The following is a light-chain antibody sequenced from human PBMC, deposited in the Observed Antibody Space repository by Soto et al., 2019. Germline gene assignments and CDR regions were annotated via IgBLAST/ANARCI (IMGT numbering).Light chain of an antibody. Sequence: QSVLTQPASVSGSPGQSITIFCTGTSSDVGTYKYVSWYQQHPGKAPKLMIYEVSNRPSGVSNRFSGSKSGNTASLTISGLQAEDEADYYCSSYTSRSTPVFGGGTKLTVL. CDR2: EVS. CDR1: SSDVGTYKY. J-gene: IGLJ2*01. V-gene: IGLV2-14*03. CDR3: SSYTSRSTPV.